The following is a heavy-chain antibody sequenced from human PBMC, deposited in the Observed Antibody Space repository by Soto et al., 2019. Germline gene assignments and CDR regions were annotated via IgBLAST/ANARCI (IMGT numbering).Heavy chain of an antibody. D-gene: IGHD6-13*01. J-gene: IGHJ5*02. CDR2: MNPGSGKT. Sequence: QVQLVQSGAEVKEPGASVRVSCKASGYTFINFDISWVRQAAGQGLEWLGWMNPGSGKTGYASKCQGRVAMTSDAATVTAHLELSSLTSDDTAGYYFARMASAGTLNWFDPWGQGTLVTVSS. CDR3: ARMASAGTLNWFDP. V-gene: IGHV1-8*02. CDR1: GYTFINFD.